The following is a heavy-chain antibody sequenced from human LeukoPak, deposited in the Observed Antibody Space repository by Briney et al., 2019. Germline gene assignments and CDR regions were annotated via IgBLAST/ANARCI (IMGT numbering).Heavy chain of an antibody. CDR2: IKQDGSEK. CDR3: ARVAGGYYSFDY. J-gene: IGHJ4*02. CDR1: GFTFSSYW. Sequence: GSLRLSCAASGFTFSSYWMSWVRQAPGKGLEWVANIKQDGSEKYYVDSVKGRFTISRDNAKNSLYLQTNSLRAEDTAVYYCARVAGGYYSFDYWGQGTLVTVSS. V-gene: IGHV3-7*01. D-gene: IGHD3-22*01.